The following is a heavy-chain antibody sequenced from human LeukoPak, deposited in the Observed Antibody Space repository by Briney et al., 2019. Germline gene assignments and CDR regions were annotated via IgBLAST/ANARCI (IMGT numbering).Heavy chain of an antibody. CDR3: ASSTSTPGGFDF. CDR1: RISDY. D-gene: IGHD2-2*01. J-gene: IGHJ4*02. Sequence: PGGSLRLSCAASRISDYMIWVRQAPGTGLEWVSVIYTGDNTYYANSVEGRFTISRDNSQRMLYLQMNSLRAEDTSVYYCASSTSTPGGFDFWGQGTLVTVSS. CDR2: IYTGDNT. V-gene: IGHV3-66*01.